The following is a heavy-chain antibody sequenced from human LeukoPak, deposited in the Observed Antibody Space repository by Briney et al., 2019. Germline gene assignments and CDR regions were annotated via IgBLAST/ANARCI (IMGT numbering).Heavy chain of an antibody. CDR1: GGFISSNSAY. CDR3: ARGRGYYYDSSGRHFGY. D-gene: IGHD3-22*01. CDR2: IYYSGTT. J-gene: IGHJ4*02. V-gene: IGHV4-39*07. Sequence: SETLSLTCPVSGGFISSNSAYWSWIRQPPGKALEWIGNIYYSGTTYYNPSLQRRVTMSVDTSKNQFSLKLSSVTAADTAVYYCARGRGYYYDSSGRHFGYWGQGTLVTVSS.